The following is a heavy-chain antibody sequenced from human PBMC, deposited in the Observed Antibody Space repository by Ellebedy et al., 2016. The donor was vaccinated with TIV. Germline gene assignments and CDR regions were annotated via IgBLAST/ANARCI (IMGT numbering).Heavy chain of an antibody. Sequence: MPSETLSLTCTVSGGSVSSGSYYRSWIRQPPGKGLEWIGYIYYSGSTNYNPSLKSRVTISVDTSKNQFSLKLSSVTAADTAVYYCARRKVGEGNVIDVWGQGTTVTVSS. J-gene: IGHJ6*02. CDR1: GGSVSSGSYY. CDR2: IYYSGST. CDR3: ARRKVGEGNVIDV. D-gene: IGHD1-26*01. V-gene: IGHV4-61*01.